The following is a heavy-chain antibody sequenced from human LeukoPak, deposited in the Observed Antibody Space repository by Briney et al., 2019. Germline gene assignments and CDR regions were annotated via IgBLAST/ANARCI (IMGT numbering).Heavy chain of an antibody. Sequence: PSKTLILTCTVSGDSISSYYWSWIRQPPGKGLEWIGYIYYSGSTNYSPSLKSRVTISVDTSKKQFSLKLSSVTAADTAVYCARSERIIMILGGAFDIWGQGRVVPVSS. CDR2: IYYSGST. CDR3: ARSERIIMILGGAFDI. CDR1: GDSISSYY. D-gene: IGHD3-22*01. V-gene: IGHV4-59*08. J-gene: IGHJ3*02.